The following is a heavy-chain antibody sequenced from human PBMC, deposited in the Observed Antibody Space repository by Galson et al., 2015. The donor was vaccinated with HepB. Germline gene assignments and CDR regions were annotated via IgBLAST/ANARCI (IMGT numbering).Heavy chain of an antibody. CDR1: GFTFTNYA. Sequence: SLRLSCAASGFTFTNYAMSWVRQAPGRGLEWVSGITGSGGSTFYADSVKGRFTISRDNSKSTLYLQMNSLRAEDTAVYYCAKDPLEGFRIFGVPPDYWGQGILVTVSS. V-gene: IGHV3-23*01. J-gene: IGHJ4*02. D-gene: IGHD3-3*01. CDR3: AKDPLEGFRIFGVPPDY. CDR2: ITGSGGST.